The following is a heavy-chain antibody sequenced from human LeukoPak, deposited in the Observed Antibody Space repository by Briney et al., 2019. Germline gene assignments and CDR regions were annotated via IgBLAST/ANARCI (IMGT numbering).Heavy chain of an antibody. D-gene: IGHD6-19*01. Sequence: PGGSLRLSCAASGFSFSSYSMNWVRQAPGKGLEWVSSISGSSDSSDYIYYADSVKGRFTISRDNAKYSLYLQMSSLRAEDTAVYYCARGPASIAVAGSYYWGQGTLVTVSS. CDR1: GFSFSSYS. V-gene: IGHV3-21*01. CDR3: ARGPASIAVAGSYY. J-gene: IGHJ4*02. CDR2: ISGSSDSSDYI.